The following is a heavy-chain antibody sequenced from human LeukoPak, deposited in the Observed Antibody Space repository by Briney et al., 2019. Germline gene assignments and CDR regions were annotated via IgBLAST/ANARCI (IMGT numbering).Heavy chain of an antibody. CDR1: GYTFTSYD. J-gene: IGHJ6*03. V-gene: IGHV1-8*01. Sequence: GASVKVSCKASGYTFTSYDINWVRQATGQGLEWMGWMNPNSGNTGYAQKFQGRVTMTRNTSISTAYMELSSLGSEDTAVYYCARLQPLRYFACLLRTYYYYYYMDVWGKGTTVTVSS. CDR2: MNPNSGNT. D-gene: IGHD3-9*01. CDR3: ARLQPLRYFACLLRTYYYYYYMDV.